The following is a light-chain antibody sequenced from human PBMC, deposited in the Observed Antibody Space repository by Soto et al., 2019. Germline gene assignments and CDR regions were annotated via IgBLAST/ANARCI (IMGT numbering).Light chain of an antibody. V-gene: IGLV1-44*01. CDR1: GSNIGSNA. CDR2: TNN. Sequence: QSVLTQPPSASGTPGQRITISCSGSGSNIGSNAVTWYHQLPRTAPKLLIYTNNQRPSGVPDRFSGSKSGTSASLAISGLQSGDEADYYCATWDDRLNGYVFGTGTKVTVL. J-gene: IGLJ1*01. CDR3: ATWDDRLNGYV.